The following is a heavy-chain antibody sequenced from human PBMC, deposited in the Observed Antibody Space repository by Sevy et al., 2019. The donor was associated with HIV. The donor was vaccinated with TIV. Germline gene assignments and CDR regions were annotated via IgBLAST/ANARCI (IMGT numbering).Heavy chain of an antibody. J-gene: IGHJ3*02. Sequence: GGSLRLSCTASGFVFSSYAMHWVRQAPGKGLEWVAFIAYDGSNKNYADSVKGRFTLSRDNSKNTLYLQMEDTAVYYCARPRFLEWLSSAAFDIWGQGTMVTISS. CDR3: ARPRFLEWLSSAAFDI. CDR2: IAYDGSNK. D-gene: IGHD3-3*01. CDR1: GFVFSSYA. V-gene: IGHV3-30*04.